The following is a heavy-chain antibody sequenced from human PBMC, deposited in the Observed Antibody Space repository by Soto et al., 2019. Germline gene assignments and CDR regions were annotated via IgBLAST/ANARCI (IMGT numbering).Heavy chain of an antibody. CDR3: VRSNSEAGWGQFDY. V-gene: IGHV3-30-3*01. CDR2: ISSAGTNK. D-gene: IGHD3-16*01. J-gene: IGHJ4*02. CDR1: GFTFSIYA. Sequence: QVQLVGSGGGVVQPGTSLRLSCAASGFTFSIYAMHWVRQAPEKGLECVAVISSAGTNKNHADSVRGRFSISRDNSNNMLHLQMDNMRVDDTAVYYCVRSNSEAGWGQFDYWGQGTLVTVSS.